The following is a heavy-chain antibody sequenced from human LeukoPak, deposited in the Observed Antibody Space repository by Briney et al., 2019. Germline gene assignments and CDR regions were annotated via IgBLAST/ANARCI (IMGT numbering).Heavy chain of an antibody. CDR2: IYYSGST. D-gene: IGHD3-22*01. CDR1: GGSISSSSCC. V-gene: IGHV4-39*07. CDR3: ARGYYDSSGYLSPFDP. J-gene: IGHJ5*02. Sequence: SEILSLTCTVSGGSISSSSCCWGWIRQPPGKGLEWIGSIYYSGSTYYNPSLKSRVTISVDTSKNQFSLKLTSVTAADTAVYYCARGYYDSSGYLSPFDPWGQGTLVTVSS.